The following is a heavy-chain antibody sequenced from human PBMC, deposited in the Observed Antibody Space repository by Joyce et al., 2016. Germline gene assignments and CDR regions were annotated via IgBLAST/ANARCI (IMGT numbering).Heavy chain of an antibody. Sequence: EVRLVESGGGLIQPGGSLRLSCAASGFTVSRNYMSWVSQAPGKGLEWVSMLDSTGNAHYADSVKGRFTISSDNAKNTLNLQMDRLRPEDTAVYYCARDSDISWFDSWGQGILVTVSS. CDR2: LDSTGNA. D-gene: IGHD3-9*01. CDR3: ARDSDISWFDS. J-gene: IGHJ5*01. CDR1: GFTVSRNY. V-gene: IGHV3-53*01.